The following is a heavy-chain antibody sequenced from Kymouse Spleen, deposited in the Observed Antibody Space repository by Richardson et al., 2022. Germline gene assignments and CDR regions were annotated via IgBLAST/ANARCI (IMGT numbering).Heavy chain of an antibody. Sequence: QVQLVESGGGVVQPGRSLRLSCAASGFTFSSYGMHWVRQAPGKGLEWVAVIWYDGSNKYYADSVKGRFTISRDNSKNTLYLQMNSLRAEDTAVYYCARSITMVRGVIRWFDPWGQGTLVTVSS. CDR3: ARSITMVRGVIRWFDP. CDR2: IWYDGSNK. J-gene: IGHJ5*02. V-gene: IGHV3-33*01. CDR1: GFTFSSYG. D-gene: IGHD3-10*01.